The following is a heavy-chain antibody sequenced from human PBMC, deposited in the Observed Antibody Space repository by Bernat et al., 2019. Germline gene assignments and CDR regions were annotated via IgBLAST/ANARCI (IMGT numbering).Heavy chain of an antibody. V-gene: IGHV3-74*01. CDR1: GFTFTDYW. D-gene: IGHD3-3*01. Sequence: EVLLVESGGGLVQPGGSLRLSCAASGFTFTDYWMHWVRQAPGKGLVWVSRINNDGSDTIYADSVKGRFTLSRDNAKYTLYLQMNSLRVEDTAVYYCARGGWSHGFDIWGQGTMVTVSS. CDR2: INNDGSDT. J-gene: IGHJ3*02. CDR3: ARGGWSHGFDI.